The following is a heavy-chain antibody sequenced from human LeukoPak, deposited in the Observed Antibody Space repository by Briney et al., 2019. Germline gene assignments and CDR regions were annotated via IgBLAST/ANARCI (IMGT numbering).Heavy chain of an antibody. V-gene: IGHV3-23*01. CDR2: ISGSGGST. D-gene: IGHD6-19*01. Sequence: GGSLRLSCAASGFTFSDHYMDWVRQAPGKGLEWVSAISGSGGSTYYADSVKGRFTISRDNSKNTLYLQMNSLRAEDTAVYYCAKVIQWLADDAFDIWGQGTMVTVSS. J-gene: IGHJ3*02. CDR3: AKVIQWLADDAFDI. CDR1: GFTFSDHY.